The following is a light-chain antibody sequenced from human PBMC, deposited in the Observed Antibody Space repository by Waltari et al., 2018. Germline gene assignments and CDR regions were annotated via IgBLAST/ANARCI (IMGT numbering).Light chain of an antibody. V-gene: IGKV3D-15*01. Sequence: EILMPQSPAPLSASPEESVPLSCRASQSVSNNLAWYQQKPGQAPRLLIYDASTRATGIPARFSGSGSGTEFTLTITSLQSEDFAIYYCQHYNHWPRTFGHGTKVEV. J-gene: IGKJ1*01. CDR3: QHYNHWPRT. CDR2: DAS. CDR1: QSVSNN.